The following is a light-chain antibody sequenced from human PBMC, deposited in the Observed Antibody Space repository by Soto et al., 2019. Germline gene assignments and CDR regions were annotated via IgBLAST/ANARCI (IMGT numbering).Light chain of an antibody. V-gene: IGKV2-30*01. J-gene: IGKJ2*01. Sequence: DVVMTQSPLSLPVTLGQPASISCRSSQSLAYSDGNTYLNWFQQRPGQSPRRLIHKVSNRDSGVPDRFSGSGSGTDFTLKISRVEAEDVGVYYGMQGTHWPPYTFGQGTKLEIK. CDR1: QSLAYSDGNTY. CDR3: MQGTHWPPYT. CDR2: KVS.